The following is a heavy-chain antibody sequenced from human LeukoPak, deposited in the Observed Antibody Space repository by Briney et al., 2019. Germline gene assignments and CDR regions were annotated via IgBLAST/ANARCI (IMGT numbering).Heavy chain of an antibody. Sequence: PGGSLRLSCAVSGFTFSSYGMHWVRQAPGKGLEWVAFIRNDGSNKYYADSVKGRFTISRDNSKNTLYLKMNSLRAEDTAVYYCAKERDTAMVTIDYWGQGTLVTVSS. D-gene: IGHD5-18*01. CDR3: AKERDTAMVTIDY. CDR1: GFTFSSYG. J-gene: IGHJ4*02. V-gene: IGHV3-30*02. CDR2: IRNDGSNK.